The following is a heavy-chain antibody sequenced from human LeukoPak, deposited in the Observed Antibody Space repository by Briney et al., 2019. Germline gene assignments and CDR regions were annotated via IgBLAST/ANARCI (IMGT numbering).Heavy chain of an antibody. CDR2: IYYSGST. D-gene: IGHD5-18*01. CDR1: GGSISSYY. J-gene: IGHJ4*02. Sequence: SEPLSLTCPAPGGSISSYYWSWIRQPPGKGLGWIGDIYYSGSTNYNPSLKSRVTISVDTSKNQYSLKLSSVTAADTAVYYCARGGAQLWFSSFDYWGQGTLVTVSS. V-gene: IGHV4-59*01. CDR3: ARGGAQLWFSSFDY.